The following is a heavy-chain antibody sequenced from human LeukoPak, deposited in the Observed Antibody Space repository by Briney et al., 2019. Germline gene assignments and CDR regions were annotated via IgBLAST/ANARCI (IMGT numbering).Heavy chain of an antibody. Sequence: SETLSLTCTVSGGSLSSSSYYWGWIRQPPGKGLEWVGSIYYSGSTYYNPSLKSRVTISVDTSMNQFSLKLSSVAAADTAVYYCAHHYYDSSGPIPWFDPWGQGTLVTVSS. V-gene: IGHV4-39*01. CDR3: AHHYYDSSGPIPWFDP. CDR2: IYYSGST. CDR1: GGSLSSSSYY. D-gene: IGHD3-22*01. J-gene: IGHJ5*02.